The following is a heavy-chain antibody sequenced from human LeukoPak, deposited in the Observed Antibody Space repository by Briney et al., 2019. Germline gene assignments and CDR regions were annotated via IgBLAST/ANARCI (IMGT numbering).Heavy chain of an antibody. J-gene: IGHJ6*03. CDR1: GFTFSTYG. CDR3: ARDPGNWYWGYYYYMDV. Sequence: GGSLRLSCAASGFTFSTYGMSWVRQAPGKGLEWVSAISGSGGSTYYADSVKGRFTISRDNAKNSLYLQMNSLRAEDTAVYYCARDPGNWYWGYYYYMDVWGKGTTVTVSS. V-gene: IGHV3-23*01. D-gene: IGHD1-7*01. CDR2: ISGSGGST.